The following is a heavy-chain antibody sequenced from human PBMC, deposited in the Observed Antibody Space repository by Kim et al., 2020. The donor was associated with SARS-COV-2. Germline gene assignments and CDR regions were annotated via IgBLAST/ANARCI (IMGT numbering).Heavy chain of an antibody. CDR3: ARVWYSSGWYGPYYFDY. Sequence: SETLSLTCAVYGGSFSGYYWSWIRQPPGKGLEWIGEINHSGSTNYNPSLKSRVTISVDTSKNQFSLKLSSVTAADTAVYYCARVWYSSGWYGPYYFDYWGQGTLVTVSS. D-gene: IGHD6-19*01. CDR2: INHSGST. V-gene: IGHV4-34*01. J-gene: IGHJ4*02. CDR1: GGSFSGYY.